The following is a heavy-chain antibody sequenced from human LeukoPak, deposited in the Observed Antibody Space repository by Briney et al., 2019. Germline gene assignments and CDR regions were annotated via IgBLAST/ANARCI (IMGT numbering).Heavy chain of an antibody. CDR1: GFTFSSYW. V-gene: IGHV3-7*01. CDR3: ARDYYDYGDYGDY. D-gene: IGHD4-17*01. Sequence: PGGSLRLSCAASGFTFSSYWMSWVRQAPGKGREWVANIKQDGSEKYYVDSVKGRFTISRDNAKNSLYLQMNSLRAEDTAVYCCARDYYDYGDYGDYWGQGTLVTVSS. J-gene: IGHJ4*02. CDR2: IKQDGSEK.